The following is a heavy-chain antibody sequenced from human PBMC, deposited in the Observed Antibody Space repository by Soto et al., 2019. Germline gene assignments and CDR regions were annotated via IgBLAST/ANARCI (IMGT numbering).Heavy chain of an antibody. CDR3: AREGERTDAFDI. J-gene: IGHJ3*02. CDR2: IYYSGST. Sequence: TSETLSLTCTVSGGSISSYYWSWIRQPPGKGLEWIGYIYYSGSTNYNPSLKSRVTISVDTSKNQFSLKLSSVTAADTAVYYCAREGERTDAFDIWGQGTMVTVS. CDR1: GGSISSYY. V-gene: IGHV4-59*01. D-gene: IGHD1-1*01.